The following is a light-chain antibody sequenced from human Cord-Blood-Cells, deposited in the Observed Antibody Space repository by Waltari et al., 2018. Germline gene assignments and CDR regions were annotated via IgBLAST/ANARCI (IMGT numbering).Light chain of an antibody. Sequence: DIVMTQSPDSLAVSLGERATINCKSSQSVLYSSNNKNYLAWYQQKPGQPPKRLIYWASTRESGFPDRFSGSGSGTDFTLTISSLHAEDVAVYYCQQYYSTPYTFGQGTKLEIK. CDR1: QSVLYSSNNKNY. J-gene: IGKJ2*01. CDR2: WAS. CDR3: QQYYSTPYT. V-gene: IGKV4-1*01.